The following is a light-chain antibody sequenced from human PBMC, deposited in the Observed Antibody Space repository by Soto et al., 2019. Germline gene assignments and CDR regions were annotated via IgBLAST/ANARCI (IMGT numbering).Light chain of an antibody. CDR3: RSYTSSSTLYV. Sequence: QSALTQPASVSGSPGQSITISCTGTSSDVGGYNYVSWYQQHPGKAPNLMIYDVSNRPSGVSNRFSGSKSVNTAPLTICGLQVDGDVDYCCRSYTSSSTLYVFVPRSKVILL. V-gene: IGLV2-14*01. CDR2: DVS. CDR1: SSDVGGYNY. J-gene: IGLJ1*01.